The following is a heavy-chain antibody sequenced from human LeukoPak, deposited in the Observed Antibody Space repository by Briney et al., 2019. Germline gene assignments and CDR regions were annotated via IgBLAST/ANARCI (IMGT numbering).Heavy chain of an antibody. V-gene: IGHV4-31*03. J-gene: IGHJ4*02. CDR2: IYYSGTT. Sequence: PSETLSLTCTVSGVSISSGGYYWRWLRQHPGKGLEWIGCIYYSGTTYYHPSLTSRVAISVDTSKNQFSLKLSSVTAADTAVYYCARSGTVTTWNYWGQGTLVTVSS. CDR3: ARSGTVTTWNY. CDR1: GVSISSGGYY. D-gene: IGHD4-17*01.